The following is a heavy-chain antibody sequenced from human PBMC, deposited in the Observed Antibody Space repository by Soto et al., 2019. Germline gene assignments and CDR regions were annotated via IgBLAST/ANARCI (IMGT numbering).Heavy chain of an antibody. V-gene: IGHV4-59*01. CDR3: ARDLWGYCGTDCYPLDV. CDR1: GGSISGYY. D-gene: IGHD2-21*02. J-gene: IGHJ6*02. CDR2: MYNTGST. Sequence: SETLSLTCTVSGGSISGYYWSWIRQPPGKGLEWIGYMYNTGSTVYNPSFKSRVTISVDTSKNQFSLKLNSVTAADTAVYYCARDLWGYCGTDCYPLDVWGQATTVTVSS.